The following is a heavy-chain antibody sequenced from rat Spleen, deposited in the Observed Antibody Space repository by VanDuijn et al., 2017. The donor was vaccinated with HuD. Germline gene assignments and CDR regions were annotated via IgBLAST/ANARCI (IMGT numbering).Heavy chain of an antibody. CDR3: TREGYKFPLFDY. CDR1: GFTFSSFP. D-gene: IGHD1-5*01. J-gene: IGHJ2*01. Sequence: EVQLVESGGGLVQPGRSMKLSCAASGFTFSSFPMAWVRQAPTKGLEWVATISTSGGSTYYRDSVKGRFTISRDNAKSTLYLQMDSLRSEDTATYYCTREGYKFPLFDYWGQGVMVTVSS. V-gene: IGHV5-46*01. CDR2: ISTSGGST.